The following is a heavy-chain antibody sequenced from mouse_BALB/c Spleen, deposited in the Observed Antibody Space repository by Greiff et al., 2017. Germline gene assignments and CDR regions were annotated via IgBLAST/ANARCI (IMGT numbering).Heavy chain of an antibody. J-gene: IGHJ4*01. D-gene: IGHD2-14*01. CDR3: ARGLGYGYAMDY. CDR2: ISSGGST. CDR1: GFTFSSYA. V-gene: IGHV5-6-5*01. Sequence: EVKLMESGGGLVKPGGSLKLSCAASGFTFSSYAMSWVRQTPEKRLEWVASISSGGSTYYPDSVKGRFTISRDNARNILYLQMSSLRSEDTAMYYCARGLGYGYAMDYWGQGTSVTVSS.